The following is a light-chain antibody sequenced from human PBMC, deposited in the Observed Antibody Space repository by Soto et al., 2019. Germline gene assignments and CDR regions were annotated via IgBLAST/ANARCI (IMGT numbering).Light chain of an antibody. CDR3: QQYTNWRT. CDR2: DAS. J-gene: IGKJ1*01. V-gene: IGKV3-15*01. CDR1: QSVSSN. Sequence: EIVMTQSPATLSVSPGERAALSCRASQSVSSNLAWYQQKPGQAPRLLIYDASTRATGIPARFSGSGSGTEFTLTISSLQSEDIAVYYCQQYTNWRTVGQGTKVDIK.